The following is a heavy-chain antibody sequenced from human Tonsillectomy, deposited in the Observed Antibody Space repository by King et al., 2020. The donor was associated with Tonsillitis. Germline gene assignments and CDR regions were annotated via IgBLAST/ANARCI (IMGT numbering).Heavy chain of an antibody. CDR3: APSGGCRDLHY. CDR2: FDPEDVGT. CDR1: GHTLTELS. J-gene: IGHJ4*02. V-gene: IGHV1-24*01. Sequence: VQLVESGAEVTKPGASVKVSCKVSGHTLTELSIHWVRQAPGKGFEWMGGFDPEDVGTVYAQKFQGRVIMTEDTSSHTAYMELSSLTSEDTAVYYCAPSGGCRDLHYWGQGTLVTVSS.